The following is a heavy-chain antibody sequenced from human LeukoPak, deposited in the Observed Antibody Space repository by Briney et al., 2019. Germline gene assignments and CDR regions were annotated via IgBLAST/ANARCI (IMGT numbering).Heavy chain of an antibody. V-gene: IGHV3-7*03. CDR2: INHKGNVN. CDR3: ARGGGLDV. J-gene: IGHJ6*02. D-gene: IGHD3-16*01. CDR1: GFTFSSYW. Sequence: GGSLRLSCAASGFTFSSYWMNWARQAPGKGLEWVASINHKGNVNYYVDSVKGRFTISRDNAKNSLYLQMGNLRAEDTAVYFCARGGGLDVWGQGATVTVSS.